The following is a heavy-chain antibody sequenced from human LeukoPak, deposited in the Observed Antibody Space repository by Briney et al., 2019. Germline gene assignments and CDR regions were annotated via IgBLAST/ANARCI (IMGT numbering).Heavy chain of an antibody. J-gene: IGHJ6*03. CDR3: AKDAYGSGNYLDV. D-gene: IGHD3-10*01. CDR2: IRSDGSNE. CDR1: GFSFRTYG. Sequence: GGSLRLSCAASGFSFRTYGMHWVRQAPGKGLEWVAFIRSDGSNEYHADSVKGRFTISRDTSKNQLFLQMNSLRAEDTAVYYCAKDAYGSGNYLDVWGTGTTVTISS. V-gene: IGHV3-30*02.